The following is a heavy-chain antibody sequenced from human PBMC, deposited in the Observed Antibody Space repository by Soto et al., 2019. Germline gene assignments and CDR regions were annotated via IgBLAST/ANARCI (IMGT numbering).Heavy chain of an antibody. CDR2: INPNSGDT. V-gene: IGHV1-8*01. D-gene: IGHD7-27*01. J-gene: IGHJ4*02. CDR1: GYTFSSYD. CDR3: ASGLWAY. Sequence: ASVKVSCKASGYTFSSYDVNWVRQATGLGLEWVGWINPNSGDTDYAQKFQGRVTMTRNTSINTTYMELNSLRSEDTAVYYCASGLWAYRAQRTPVTVSS.